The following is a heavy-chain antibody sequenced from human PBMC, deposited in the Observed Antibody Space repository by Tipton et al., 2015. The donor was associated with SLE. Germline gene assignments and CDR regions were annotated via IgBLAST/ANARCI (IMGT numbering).Heavy chain of an antibody. CDR2: ISSSSSYI. CDR1: GFTFSSYS. CDR3: ASGTMVQGVILAFDI. D-gene: IGHD3-10*01. V-gene: IGHV3-21*03. Sequence: SLRPSCAASGFTFSSYSMNWVRQAPGKGLEWVSSISSSSSYIYHADSVKGRFTISRDNAKNSLYLQMNSLRAEDTAVYYCASGTMVQGVILAFDIWGQGTMVTVSS. J-gene: IGHJ3*02.